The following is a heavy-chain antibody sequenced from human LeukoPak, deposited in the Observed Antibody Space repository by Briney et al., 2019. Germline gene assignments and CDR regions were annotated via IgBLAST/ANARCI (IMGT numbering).Heavy chain of an antibody. V-gene: IGHV3-23*01. CDR1: GFTFSTYA. CDR3: ATDIVLVPTANTGFDY. CDR2: ISGSGGNT. D-gene: IGHD2-2*01. Sequence: PGGSLRLSCAASGFTFSTYAMSWVRQAPGKGLEWVSAISGSGGNTDYADSVKGRFTISRDNSKNTLYLQMNSLRAEDTAVYYCATDIVLVPTANTGFDYWGQGTLVTVSS. J-gene: IGHJ4*02.